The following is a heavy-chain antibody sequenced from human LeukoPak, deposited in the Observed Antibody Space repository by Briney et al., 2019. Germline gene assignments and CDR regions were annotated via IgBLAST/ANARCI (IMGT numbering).Heavy chain of an antibody. CDR3: AKGGYYDILTGYLDFDY. CDR1: GFTFSSYG. J-gene: IGHJ4*02. D-gene: IGHD3-9*01. V-gene: IGHV3-33*06. CDR2: IWYDGSNK. Sequence: TGGSLRLSCAASGFTFSSYGMPWVRQAPGKGLEWVAVIWYDGSNKYYADSVKGRFTISRDNSKNTLYLQMNSLRAEDTAVYYCAKGGYYDILTGYLDFDYWGQGTLVTVSS.